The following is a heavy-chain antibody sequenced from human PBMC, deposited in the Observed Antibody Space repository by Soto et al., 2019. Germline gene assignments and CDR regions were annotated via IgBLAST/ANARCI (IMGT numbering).Heavy chain of an antibody. CDR1: GYTFVNYG. D-gene: IGHD3-22*01. Sequence: ASVKVSCKASGYTFVNYGISWVRQAPGQGLEHMGWISAYNGNTNYAQKLQGRVTMTTDASTSTAYMELRSLRSDDTAMYYCARDRYFDSTGNFDYWGQGTIVTVSS. J-gene: IGHJ4*02. V-gene: IGHV1-18*01. CDR2: ISAYNGNT. CDR3: ARDRYFDSTGNFDY.